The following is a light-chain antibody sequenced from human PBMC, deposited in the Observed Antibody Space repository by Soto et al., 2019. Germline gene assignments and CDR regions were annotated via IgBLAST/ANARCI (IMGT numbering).Light chain of an antibody. J-gene: IGKJ1*01. Sequence: DIQMTQSPSTLSASVGDRVTITCRASQSISSWLAWYQQRPGKAPKLLMYKASNLERGVPSRFSGSGSGTELTLTISSLHPDDFATYYCQQYNTFPWTFGPGTKVEIK. CDR3: QQYNTFPWT. CDR1: QSISSW. V-gene: IGKV1-5*03. CDR2: KAS.